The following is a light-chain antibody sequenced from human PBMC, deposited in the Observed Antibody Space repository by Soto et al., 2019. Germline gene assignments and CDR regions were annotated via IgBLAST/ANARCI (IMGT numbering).Light chain of an antibody. J-gene: IGKJ1*01. CDR1: QNVRSY. CDR2: DST. V-gene: IGKV1-39*01. Sequence: DIHMTQSPSSLSASVGDTIIITCRASQNVRSYLNWYQQKSGRAPNLLIYDSTNLESGVPSRFSGDGFGTDFTLTISSLHPEDFATYYCQQSCFAPPTFGRGTKVEI. CDR3: QQSCFAPPT.